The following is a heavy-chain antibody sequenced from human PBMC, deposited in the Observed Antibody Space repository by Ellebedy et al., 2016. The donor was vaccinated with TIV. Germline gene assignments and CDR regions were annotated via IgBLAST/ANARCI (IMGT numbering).Heavy chain of an antibody. CDR1: GFTFSTYT. D-gene: IGHD1-26*01. J-gene: IGHJ4*02. CDR2: ISYDGNTK. Sequence: GESLKISCAASGFTFSTYTMHWVRQAPGKGLEWVAVISYDGNTKYADSVKGRFTISRDNSKNTLFLQMHSLRAEDTAVYYCSGVQWELLHWGQGTLVTVSP. CDR3: SGVQWELLH. V-gene: IGHV3-30-3*01.